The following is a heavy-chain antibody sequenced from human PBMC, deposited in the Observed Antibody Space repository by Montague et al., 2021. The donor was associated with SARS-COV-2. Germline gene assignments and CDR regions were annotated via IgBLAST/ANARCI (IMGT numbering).Heavy chain of an antibody. D-gene: IGHD2-8*01. J-gene: IGHJ4*02. CDR1: GVSISSSGYY. V-gene: IGHV4-39*02. Sequence: SETRSLTCSVSGVSISSSGYYWGWVRQPPGKGLEWIGSVLYSGGSNYNPSLQSRVNMSVDTSKSSFSLRLRSVTGADTAVYYCERGINYWWAVGHWGQGILVTVSS. CDR3: ERGINYWWAVGH. CDR2: VLYSGGS.